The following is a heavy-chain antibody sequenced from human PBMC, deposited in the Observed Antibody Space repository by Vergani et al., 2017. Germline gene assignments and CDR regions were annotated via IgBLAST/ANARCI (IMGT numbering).Heavy chain of an antibody. Sequence: QLQLQESGSGLVKPSQTPSLTCAVSRGSISSGVYSWSWIRQPPGKGLEWSWYIYLSWSTYYNPSLKSRVTISVDRSKNQFTLKLSSVTAADTGVYYCARGGSGLPYYYYYYMDLWGKGTTVTVSS. CDR1: RGSISSGVYS. J-gene: IGHJ6*03. CDR3: ARGGSGLPYYYYYYMDL. CDR2: IYLSWST. D-gene: IGHD3-10*01. V-gene: IGHV4-30-2*01.